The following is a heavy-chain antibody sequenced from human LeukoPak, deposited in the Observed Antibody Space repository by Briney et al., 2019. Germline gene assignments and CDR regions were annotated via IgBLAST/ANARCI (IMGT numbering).Heavy chain of an antibody. CDR1: GFTFSSYA. J-gene: IGHJ4*02. Sequence: GGSLRLSCAASGFTFSSYAMSWVRQAPGKGLEWVSGISDSGGSTYYADSVKGRFTISRDNAKNSLYLQMNSLRAEDTAVYYCARDYGPFDYWGQGTLVTVSS. CDR2: ISDSGGST. CDR3: ARDYGPFDY. V-gene: IGHV3-23*01. D-gene: IGHD3-10*01.